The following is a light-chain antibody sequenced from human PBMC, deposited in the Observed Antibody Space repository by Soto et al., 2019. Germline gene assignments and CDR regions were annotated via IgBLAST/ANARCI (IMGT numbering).Light chain of an antibody. CDR3: QSYDSSLSGWV. CDR2: GNS. V-gene: IGLV1-40*01. CDR1: SSNIGASYD. J-gene: IGLJ1*01. Sequence: QSVLTQPPSVSRGPEQRVTISCTGISSNIGASYDVHWYQQLQGTPPKLLIYGNSKRTSRVPDRFSGSKSGTSASLAITGLQAEDEADYYCQSYDSSLSGWVFGTGTKLTVL.